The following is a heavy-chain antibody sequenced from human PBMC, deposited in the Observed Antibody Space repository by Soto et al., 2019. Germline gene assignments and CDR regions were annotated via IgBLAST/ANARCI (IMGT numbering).Heavy chain of an antibody. CDR2: IYYSGST. D-gene: IGHD2-15*01. V-gene: IGHV4-61*01. J-gene: IGHJ3*02. CDR3: ATLMVAAYDSFYI. CDR1: GDSVSSGSYY. Sequence: SETLSLTCTVSGDSVSSGSYYWIWIRQPPGKGLEWIGYIYYSGSTDYNPSLKSRVTISVDTSKNQFSLKLSSVTAADTAVYYCATLMVAAYDSFYIWGQGTMVTVSS.